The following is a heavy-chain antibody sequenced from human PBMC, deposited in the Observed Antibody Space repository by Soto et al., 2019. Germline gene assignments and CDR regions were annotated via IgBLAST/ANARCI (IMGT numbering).Heavy chain of an antibody. CDR1: GASISRGGYF. CDR3: ARFAKEENPKVGSWYYFDY. Sequence: SETMSLTFSVSGASISRGGYFWRWVRQHPGKGLEWIGNIYHSGRTYYNPSLKSRVSISVYTSMNQWSLNLSSVTAADTAVYYCARFAKEENPKVGSWYYFDYWGQGTRVT. D-gene: IGHD6-13*01. J-gene: IGHJ4*02. V-gene: IGHV4-31*03. CDR2: IYHSGRT.